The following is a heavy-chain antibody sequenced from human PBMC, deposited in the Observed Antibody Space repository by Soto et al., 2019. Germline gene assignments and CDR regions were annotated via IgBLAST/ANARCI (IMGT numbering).Heavy chain of an antibody. CDR1: GFTFSSYA. J-gene: IGHJ4*02. CDR2: ISGSGRST. D-gene: IGHD6-13*01. CDR3: AKEQKDSSSWSERNY. Sequence: EVQLLESGGGLVQPGGSLRLSCAASGFTFSSYAMSWVRQAPGKGLEWVSAISGSGRSTYYADSVKGRFTISRDNSXHTLYLQMNSLRAEDTAVYYCAKEQKDSSSWSERNYWGQGTLVTVSS. V-gene: IGHV3-23*01.